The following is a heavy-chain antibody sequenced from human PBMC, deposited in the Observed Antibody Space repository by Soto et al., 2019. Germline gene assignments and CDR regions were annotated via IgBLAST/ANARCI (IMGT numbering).Heavy chain of an antibody. D-gene: IGHD6-19*01. Sequence: VQLVESGGGVVQPGRSLRLSCAASGFTFSDYAMHWVRPAPGKGLEWVAVVSHDGRHTHYADSVKGRFTISRDSSKNTVSLEMTSLRAEDTAVYYCAKGGRQWLVTSDFNYWGQGALVTVSS. V-gene: IGHV3-30*18. J-gene: IGHJ4*02. CDR1: GFTFSDYA. CDR2: VSHDGRHT. CDR3: AKGGRQWLVTSDFNY.